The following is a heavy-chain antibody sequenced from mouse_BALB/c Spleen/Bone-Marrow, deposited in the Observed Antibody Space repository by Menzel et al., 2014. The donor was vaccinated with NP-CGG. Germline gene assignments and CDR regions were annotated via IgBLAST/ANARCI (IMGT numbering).Heavy chain of an antibody. J-gene: IGHJ3*01. CDR2: INPSNGGA. V-gene: IGHV1S81*02. CDR1: GYTFTSYY. CDR3: TTSRGYNWFAY. D-gene: IGHD2-2*01. Sequence: LMESGAELVKPGASVKLSCEASGYTFTSYYMYWVKQRPGQGLEWIGEINPSNGGADFNEKFKIKATLTVDKSSSTAYMQLSSLTSEDSAVYYCTTSRGYNWFAYWGQGTLVTVSA.